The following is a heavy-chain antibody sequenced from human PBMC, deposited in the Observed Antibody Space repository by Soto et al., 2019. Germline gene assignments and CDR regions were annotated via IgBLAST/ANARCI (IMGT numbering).Heavy chain of an antibody. V-gene: IGHV3-21*01. D-gene: IGHD6-13*01. CDR1: GFTFSSYS. Sequence: GGSLRLSCASSGFTFSSYSMNWVRQAPGKGLEWVSSISSSSSYIYYADSVKGRFTISRDNAKNSLYLQMNSLRAEDTAVYYCARDHSSQFDYWGQGTLVTVSS. J-gene: IGHJ4*02. CDR3: ARDHSSQFDY. CDR2: ISSSSSYI.